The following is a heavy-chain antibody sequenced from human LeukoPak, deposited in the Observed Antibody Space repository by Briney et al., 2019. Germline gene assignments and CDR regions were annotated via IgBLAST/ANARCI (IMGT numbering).Heavy chain of an antibody. CDR1: GGSISSSSYY. V-gene: IGHV4-39*01. D-gene: IGHD3-22*01. CDR2: IYYSGST. J-gene: IGHJ4*02. CDR3: ARAGSSGYSNYFDY. Sequence: SETLSLTCTVSGGSISSSSYYWGWIRQPPGKGLERIGSIYYSGSTYYNPSLKSRVTISVDTSKNQFSLKLSSVTAADPAVYYCARAGSSGYSNYFDYWGQGTLVTVSS.